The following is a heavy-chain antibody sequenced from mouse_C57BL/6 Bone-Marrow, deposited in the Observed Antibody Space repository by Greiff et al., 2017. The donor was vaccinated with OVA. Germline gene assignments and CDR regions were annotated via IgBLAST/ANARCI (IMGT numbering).Heavy chain of an antibody. CDR1: GYTFTSYG. J-gene: IGHJ2*01. Sequence: QVTLKESGAELARPGASVKLSCKASGYTFTSYGISWVKQRTGQGLEWIGEIYPRSGNTYYNEKFKGKATLTADKSSSTAYMELRSLTSEDSAVYFCARWGSYYGSSYDYFDYWGQGTTLTVSS. V-gene: IGHV1-81*01. D-gene: IGHD1-1*01. CDR3: ARWGSYYGSSYDYFDY. CDR2: IYPRSGNT.